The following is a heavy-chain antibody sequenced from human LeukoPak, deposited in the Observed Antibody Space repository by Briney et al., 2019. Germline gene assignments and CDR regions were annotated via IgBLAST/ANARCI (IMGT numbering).Heavy chain of an antibody. CDR3: AKGGSDYGGNSFDY. CDR2: IWYDGSNK. V-gene: IGHV3-33*06. Sequence: GGSLRLSCAASGFTFSSYGMHWVRQAPGKGLEWVAVIWYDGSNKYYADSVKGRFTTSRDNSKNTLYLQMNSLRAEDTAVYYCAKGGSDYGGNSFDYWGQGTLVTVSS. CDR1: GFTFSSYG. D-gene: IGHD4-23*01. J-gene: IGHJ4*02.